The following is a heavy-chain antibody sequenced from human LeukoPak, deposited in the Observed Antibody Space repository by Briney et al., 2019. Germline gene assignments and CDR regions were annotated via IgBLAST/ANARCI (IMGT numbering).Heavy chain of an antibody. J-gene: IGHJ6*02. CDR3: ARDSSSWYGHYYYGMDV. D-gene: IGHD6-13*01. CDR1: GYTFTGYY. Sequence: GASVKVSCKASGYTFTGYYMHWVRQAPGQGLEWMGWINPNSGGTNYAQKFQGRVTMTRDTSISTAYMELSRLRSDDTAVYYCARDSSSWYGHYYYGMDVWGQGTTVTVSS. CDR2: INPNSGGT. V-gene: IGHV1-2*02.